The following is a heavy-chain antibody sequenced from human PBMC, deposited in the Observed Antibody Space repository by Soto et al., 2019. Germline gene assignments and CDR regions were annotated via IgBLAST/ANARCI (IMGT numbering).Heavy chain of an antibody. J-gene: IGHJ4*02. CDR2: ISYDGSNK. CDR1: GFTFSSYG. V-gene: IGHV3-30*18. D-gene: IGHD2-15*01. Sequence: QVQLVESGGGVVQPGRSLRLSCAASGFTFSSYGMHWVRQAPGKGLEWVAVISYDGSNKYYADSVKGRFTISRDNSKNTLYLQMNSLRAEDTAVYYCAKGVIEVWVVAATPFDYWGQGTLVTVSS. CDR3: AKGVIEVWVVAATPFDY.